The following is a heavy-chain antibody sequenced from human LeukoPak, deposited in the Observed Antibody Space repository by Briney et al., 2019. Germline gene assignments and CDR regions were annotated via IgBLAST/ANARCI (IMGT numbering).Heavy chain of an antibody. CDR2: ISSSGSSM. V-gene: IGHV3-11*04. CDR3: ARDKMPALAADPPLGEYGMDV. J-gene: IGHJ6*02. CDR1: GFTFSGFY. Sequence: GGSLRLSCAASGFTFSGFYMSWVRQAPGKGLEWLAYISSSGSSMYYADSVKGRFTISRDNAKNSLYLQMNSLRAEDTAVYYCARDKMPALAADPPLGEYGMDVWGQGTTVAVSS. D-gene: IGHD6-13*01.